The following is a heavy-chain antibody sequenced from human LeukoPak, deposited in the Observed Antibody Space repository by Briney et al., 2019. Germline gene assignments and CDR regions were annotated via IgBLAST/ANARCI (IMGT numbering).Heavy chain of an antibody. V-gene: IGHV4-34*01. Sequence: SETLSLTCAVYGGSFSGYYWSWIRQPPGKGREWIGEINHSGSTNYNPSLKSRVTISVDASKNQFSLKLSSVTAADTAVYYCARVGAAAGTRALDYWGQGTLVTVSS. J-gene: IGHJ4*02. CDR1: GGSFSGYY. D-gene: IGHD6-13*01. CDR2: INHSGST. CDR3: ARVGAAAGTRALDY.